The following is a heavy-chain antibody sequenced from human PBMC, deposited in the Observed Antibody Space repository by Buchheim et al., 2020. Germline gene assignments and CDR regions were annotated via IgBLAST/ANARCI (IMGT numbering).Heavy chain of an antibody. Sequence: EVQLVESGGGLVQPGGSLRLSCAASGFTFSTYSMNWVRQAPGKGLEWVSYISSSSGIKYYADSVKGRFTISSDNAKNSLYLQLNSLRAEDTALYYCARSQGQAFDSWGQGTL. CDR1: GFTFSTYS. V-gene: IGHV3-48*04. J-gene: IGHJ4*02. CDR2: ISSSSGIK. CDR3: ARSQGQAFDS.